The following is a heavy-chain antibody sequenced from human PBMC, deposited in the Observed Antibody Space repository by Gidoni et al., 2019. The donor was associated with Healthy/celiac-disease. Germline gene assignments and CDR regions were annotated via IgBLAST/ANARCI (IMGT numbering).Heavy chain of an antibody. Sequence: QLQLQESGPGLVKPSETLSLTCTVPGGSISSSSYYWGWLRQPPGKGLEWIGSIYYSGRTYYNPSLKSRVTISVDTSKNQFSLKLSSVTAADTAVYYCARGEMGLSADAFDIWGQGTMVTVSS. V-gene: IGHV4-39*01. D-gene: IGHD3-10*01. J-gene: IGHJ3*02. CDR3: ARGEMGLSADAFDI. CDR1: GGSISSSSYY. CDR2: IYYSGRT.